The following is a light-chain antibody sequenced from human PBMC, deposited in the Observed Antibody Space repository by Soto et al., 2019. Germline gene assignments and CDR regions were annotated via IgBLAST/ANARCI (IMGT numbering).Light chain of an antibody. CDR3: QTWGTGIQV. Sequence: QLVLTQSPSASASLGASVKLTCTLSSGHSNYAIAWHQLQPEKGPRYLMKLNSDGSHIKGDGIPDRFSGSSSGAERYLTISSLQSEYEADYYCQTWGTGIQVFGGGTKVTVL. J-gene: IGLJ2*01. CDR1: SGHSNYA. CDR2: LNSDGSH. V-gene: IGLV4-69*01.